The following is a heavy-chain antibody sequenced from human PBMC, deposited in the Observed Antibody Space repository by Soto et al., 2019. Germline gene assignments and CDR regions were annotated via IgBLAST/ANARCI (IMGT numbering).Heavy chain of an antibody. Sequence: RLSETLSLTCDVSGVSITSHYWNWIRQSPGMGLEWIGSTYFRGSASYNPSLKSRVTISLDTSKDQLSLTLSAVTAADSAVYYCARDLRSRGWFDPWGPGILVTVSS. CDR1: GVSITSHY. CDR3: ARDLRSRGWFDP. CDR2: TYFRGSA. J-gene: IGHJ5*02. V-gene: IGHV4-59*11.